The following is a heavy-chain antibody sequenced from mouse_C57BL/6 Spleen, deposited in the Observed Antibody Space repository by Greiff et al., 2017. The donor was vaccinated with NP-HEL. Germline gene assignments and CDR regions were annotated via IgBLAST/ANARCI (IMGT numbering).Heavy chain of an antibody. CDR2: IHPNSGSI. CDR1: GYTFTSYW. Sequence: QVQLQQPGAELVKPGASVKLSCKASGYTFTSYWMHWVKQRPGQGLEWIGMIHPNSGSINYNEKFKSKATLTVDKSSSTAYMQLSSLTSEDSAVYYCARKGDGYLYYFDYWGQGTTLTVSS. D-gene: IGHD2-3*01. CDR3: ARKGDGYLYYFDY. J-gene: IGHJ2*01. V-gene: IGHV1-64*01.